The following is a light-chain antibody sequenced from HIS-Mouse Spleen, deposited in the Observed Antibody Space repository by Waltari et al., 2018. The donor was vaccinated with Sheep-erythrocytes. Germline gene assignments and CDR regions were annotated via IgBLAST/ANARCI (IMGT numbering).Light chain of an antibody. CDR1: KLGDKY. J-gene: IGLJ2*01. Sequence: SYELTQPPSVSVSPGQTASITCSGDKLGDKYACLYQQKPGQSPVLVIYQDSKRPSGIPERFSGSNSGNTATLTISGTQAMDGADYYCQAWDSSTEVFGGGTKLTVL. V-gene: IGLV3-1*01. CDR3: QAWDSSTEV. CDR2: QDS.